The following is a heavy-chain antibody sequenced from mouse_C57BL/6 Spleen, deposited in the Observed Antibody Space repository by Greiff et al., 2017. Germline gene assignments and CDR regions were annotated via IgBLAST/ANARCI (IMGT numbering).Heavy chain of an antibody. CDR3: EGGGTYYSNCGAMDY. J-gene: IGHJ4*01. Sequence: DVQLVESGPGLVKPSQSLSLTCSVTGYSITSGYYWNWIRQFPGNKLEWMGYISYDGSNNYNPSLKNRISITRDTSKNQFFLKLNSVTTEDTAKYYCEGGGTYYSNCGAMDYWGQGTSVTVSS. V-gene: IGHV3-6*01. CDR1: GYSITSGYY. D-gene: IGHD2-5*01. CDR2: ISYDGSN.